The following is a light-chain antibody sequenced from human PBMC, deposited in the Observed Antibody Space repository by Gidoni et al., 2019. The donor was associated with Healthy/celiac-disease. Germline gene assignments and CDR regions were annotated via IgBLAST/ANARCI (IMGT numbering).Light chain of an antibody. CDR2: YDS. V-gene: IGLV3-21*04. CDR3: QVWDSSSDHYV. CDR1: NIGSKS. Sequence: SSVLTQPPSVSVAPGKTARITCGGNNIGSKSVHWYQQKPGQAPVLVIYYDSDRPSGIPERVSGSNSGNTATLTISRVEAGDEADYYCQVWDSSSDHYVFGTGTKVTVL. J-gene: IGLJ1*01.